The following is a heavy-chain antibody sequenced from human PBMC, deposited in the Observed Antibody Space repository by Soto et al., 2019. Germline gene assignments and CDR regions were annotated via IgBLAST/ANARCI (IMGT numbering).Heavy chain of an antibody. J-gene: IGHJ5*02. V-gene: IGHV2-5*02. CDR3: AHRSFITMVLDP. Sequence: QITLKESGPTLVKPTQTLTLTCTSSGFSLSTSGVGVGWIRQPPGKALEWLALIYWDDDKRYSPSLKSRHTSTNDTSQNQVLLTTTNMDPVDTATYYCAHRSFITMVLDPWGQGTLVTVSS. CDR1: GFSLSTSGVG. D-gene: IGHD3-10*01. CDR2: IYWDDDK.